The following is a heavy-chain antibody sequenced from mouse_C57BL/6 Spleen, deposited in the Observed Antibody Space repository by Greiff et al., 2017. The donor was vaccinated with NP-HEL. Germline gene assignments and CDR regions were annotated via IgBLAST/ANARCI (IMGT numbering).Heavy chain of an antibody. J-gene: IGHJ2*01. V-gene: IGHV3-6*01. CDR2: ISYDGSN. CDR1: GYSITSGYY. D-gene: IGHD1-1*02. CDR3: ARDLGGYHYFDY. Sequence: EVKVEESGPGLVKPSQSLSLTCSVTGYSITSGYYWNWIRQFPGNKLEWMGYISYDGSNNYNPSLKNRISITRDTSKNQFFLKLNSVTTEDTATYYCARDLGGYHYFDYWGQGTTLTVSS.